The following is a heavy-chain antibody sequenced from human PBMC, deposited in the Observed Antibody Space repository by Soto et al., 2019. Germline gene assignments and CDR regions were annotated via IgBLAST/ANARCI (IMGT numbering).Heavy chain of an antibody. J-gene: IGHJ4*02. Sequence: SETLSLTCTVSGGSISSYYWSWIRQPPGKGLEWIGYIYYSGSTNYNPSLKSRVTISVDTSKNQFSLKLSSVTAADTAVYYCVKSNYFDYWGQGTLVTVSS. CDR3: VKSNYFDY. CDR1: GGSISSYY. CDR2: IYYSGST. V-gene: IGHV4-59*01.